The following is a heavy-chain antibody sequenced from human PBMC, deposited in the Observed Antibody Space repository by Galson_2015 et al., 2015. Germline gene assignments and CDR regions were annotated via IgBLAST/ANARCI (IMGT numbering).Heavy chain of an antibody. Sequence: SLRLSCAASGFTISGYGMHWVRQAPGKGLEWVAVIWYDGSNKYHADSVKGRFTISADRSISTAYLQWSSLKASDTAMYFCARLNTGYVGDWGQGTLVTVSS. CDR2: IWYDGSNK. CDR3: ARLNTGYVGD. D-gene: IGHD2-2*01. V-gene: IGHV3-33*01. CDR1: GFTISGYG. J-gene: IGHJ4*02.